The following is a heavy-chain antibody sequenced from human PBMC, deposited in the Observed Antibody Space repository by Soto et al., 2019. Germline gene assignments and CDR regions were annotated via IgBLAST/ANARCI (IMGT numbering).Heavy chain of an antibody. V-gene: IGHV4-31*03. CDR3: AREGVPYCSSTSCSKYFDY. J-gene: IGHJ4*02. CDR2: IYYSGST. CDR1: GGSISSGGYY. Sequence: SETLSLTCTVSGGSISSGGYYWSWIRQHPGKGLEWIGYIYYSGSTYYNPSLKSRVTISVDTSKNQFSLKLSSVTAADTAVYYCAREGVPYCSSTSCSKYFDYWGQGTLVTVSS. D-gene: IGHD2-2*01.